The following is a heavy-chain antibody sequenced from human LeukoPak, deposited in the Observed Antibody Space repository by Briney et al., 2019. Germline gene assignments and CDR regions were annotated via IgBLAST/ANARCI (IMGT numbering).Heavy chain of an antibody. CDR1: GFTFSRYA. CDR2: ISYDEINK. CDR3: ARPQWELRASWYFEL. V-gene: IGHV3-30*17. D-gene: IGHD1-26*01. J-gene: IGHJ2*01. Sequence: GGSLRLSCAVSGFTFSRYAMHWVRQAPGKGLEWVAVISYDEINKIYSESVKGRFTISRDQSKNTLHLQMDSLRIDDTAVYYCARPQWELRASWYFELWGRGTLVTVSS.